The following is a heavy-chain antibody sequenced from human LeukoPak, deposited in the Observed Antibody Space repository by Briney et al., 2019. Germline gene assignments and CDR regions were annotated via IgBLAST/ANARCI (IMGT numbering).Heavy chain of an antibody. D-gene: IGHD2-15*01. CDR3: ARGGRCSGDNGYATLYDY. J-gene: IGHJ4*02. CDR2: ISSSGSTI. CDR1: GFTFSSYE. Sequence: GGSLRLSCAASGFTFSSYEMNWVRQAPGKGLEWVSYISSSGSTIYYADSVKGRFTISRDNAKNSLYLQMNSLRPEDTAIYYCARGGRCSGDNGYATLYDYWGQGTVVTVSS. V-gene: IGHV3-48*03.